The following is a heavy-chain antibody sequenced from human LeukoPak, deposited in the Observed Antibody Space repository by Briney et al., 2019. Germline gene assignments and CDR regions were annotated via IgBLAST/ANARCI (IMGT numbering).Heavy chain of an antibody. J-gene: IGHJ4*02. Sequence: PGGSLRLSCAASGFTVSSNFMSWVRQAPGKGLEWVSVIYSGGTTYYADSVKGRFTISRDNSKNTPYLQMNSLRAEDTAVYYCAKDLSWGKIDYWGQGTLVTVSS. D-gene: IGHD3-16*01. CDR3: AKDLSWGKIDY. V-gene: IGHV3-53*05. CDR1: GFTVSSNF. CDR2: IYSGGTT.